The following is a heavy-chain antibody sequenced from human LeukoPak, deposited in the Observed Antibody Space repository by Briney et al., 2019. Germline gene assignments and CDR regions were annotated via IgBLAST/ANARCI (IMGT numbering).Heavy chain of an antibody. J-gene: IGHJ6*02. CDR2: IYTSGST. CDR3: ARARGYWEKDYYYYGMDV. CDR1: GGSISTYY. D-gene: IGHD2-2*03. V-gene: IGHV4-4*07. Sequence: SETLSLTCTVSGGSISTYYWGWIRQPAGKGLEWIGRIYTSGSTNYNPSLKSRVTMSVDTSKNQFSLKLSSVTAADTAVYYCARARGYWEKDYYYYGMDVWGQGTTVTVSS.